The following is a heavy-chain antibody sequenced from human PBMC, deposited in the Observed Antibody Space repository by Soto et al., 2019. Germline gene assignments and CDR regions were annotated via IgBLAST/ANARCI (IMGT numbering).Heavy chain of an antibody. J-gene: IGHJ6*02. V-gene: IGHV3-23*01. Sequence: EVLLLESGGDLVQPGGSLRLSCVASGFTFTDYVMSWVRQVPGKGLEWVSSLSDGGERTDYRDSVRGRFTISRDNARFTLHLHMNSLRVDATATYFCARDPSPDFGLDVWGQGTTVTVSS. D-gene: IGHD3-3*01. CDR2: LSDGGERT. CDR1: GFTFTDYV. CDR3: ARDPSPDFGLDV.